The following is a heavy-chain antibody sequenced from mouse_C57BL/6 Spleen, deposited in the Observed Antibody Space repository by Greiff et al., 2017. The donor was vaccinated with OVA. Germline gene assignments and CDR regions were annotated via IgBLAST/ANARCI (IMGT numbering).Heavy chain of an antibody. V-gene: IGHV1-81*01. CDR1: GYTFTSYG. CDR2: IYPRSGNT. J-gene: IGHJ2*01. CDR3: ARSGGYDGGGY. D-gene: IGHD2-2*01. Sequence: VKLMESGAELARPGASVKLSCKASGYTFTSYGISWVKQRTGQGLEWIGEIYPRSGNTYYNEKFKGKATLTADKSSSTAYMELRSLTSEDSAVYFCARSGGYDGGGYWGQGTTLTVSS.